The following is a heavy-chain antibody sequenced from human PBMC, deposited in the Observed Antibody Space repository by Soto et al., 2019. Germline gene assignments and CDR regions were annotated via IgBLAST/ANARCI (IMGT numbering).Heavy chain of an antibody. J-gene: IGHJ5*02. CDR3: AREIVTAGGNNYFDP. D-gene: IGHD2-21*02. Sequence: QVQLQESGPRLVKPSGSLSLTCGVSGGTVASSHCWSWVRQSPSRGLEWIGNVYHTGGTNFNPSLQSRVPLSVDKSNDQFALRLASLTAADTAVYFCAREIVTAGGNNYFDPWGPGTLVTVSS. CDR1: GGTVASSHC. CDR2: VYHTGGT. V-gene: IGHV4-4*02.